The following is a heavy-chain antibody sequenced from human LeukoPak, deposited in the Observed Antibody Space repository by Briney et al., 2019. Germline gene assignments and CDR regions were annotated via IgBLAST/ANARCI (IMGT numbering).Heavy chain of an antibody. Sequence: SETLSLTCTVSGGSISSHYWSWIRQPPGKGLEWIGYIYYSGSTNYNPSLKSRVTISVDTSKNQFSLKLSSVTAADTAVYYCARTSMVRGVRDPYWYFDLWGRGTLVTVSS. J-gene: IGHJ2*01. CDR3: ARTSMVRGVRDPYWYFDL. CDR2: IYYSGST. V-gene: IGHV4-59*08. D-gene: IGHD3-10*01. CDR1: GGSISSHY.